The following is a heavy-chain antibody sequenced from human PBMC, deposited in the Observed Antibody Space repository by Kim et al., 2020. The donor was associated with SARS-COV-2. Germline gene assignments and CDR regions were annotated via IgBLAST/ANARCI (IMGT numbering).Heavy chain of an antibody. CDR3: ERQYYYDSSGSRFDY. Sequence: SETLSLTCTVSGGSISSYYWSWIRQPPGKGLEWIGYIYYSGSTNYNPSLKSRVTISVDTSKNQFSLKLSSVTAADSAVYYCERQYYYDSSGSRFDYWGQG. V-gene: IGHV4-59*08. J-gene: IGHJ4*02. D-gene: IGHD3-22*01. CDR2: IYYSGST. CDR1: GGSISSYY.